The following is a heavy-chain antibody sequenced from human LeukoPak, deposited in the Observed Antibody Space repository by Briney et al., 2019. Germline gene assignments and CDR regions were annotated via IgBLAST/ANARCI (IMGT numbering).Heavy chain of an antibody. CDR2: ISSSSSYI. CDR1: GFTFSSYS. CDR3: ASELENWFDP. J-gene: IGHJ5*02. D-gene: IGHD1-1*01. V-gene: IGHV3-21*01. Sequence: GGSLRLSCAASGFTFSSYSMTWVRQAPGKGLEWVSSISSSSSYIYYADSVKGRFTISRDNAKNSLYLQMNSLRAEDTAVYYCASELENWFDPWGQGTLVTVSS.